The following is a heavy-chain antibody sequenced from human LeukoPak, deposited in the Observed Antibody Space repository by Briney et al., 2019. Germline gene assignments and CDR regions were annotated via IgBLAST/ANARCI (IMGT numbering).Heavy chain of an antibody. V-gene: IGHV3-30*02. CDR2: IRYDGSNK. J-gene: IGHJ3*02. CDR1: GFTFSSYA. D-gene: IGHD4-17*01. CDR3: AKASETDYGDYEGGDAFDI. Sequence: GGSLRLSCVASGFTFSSYAMTWVRQAPGKGLEWVAFIRYDGSNKYYADSVKGRFTISRDNSKNTLYLQMNSLRAEDTAVYYCAKASETDYGDYEGGDAFDIWGQGTMVTVSS.